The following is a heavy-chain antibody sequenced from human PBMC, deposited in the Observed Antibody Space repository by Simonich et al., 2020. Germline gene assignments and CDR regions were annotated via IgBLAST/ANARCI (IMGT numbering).Heavy chain of an antibody. Sequence: QVQLVQSGAEVKKPGASVKVSCKASGYTFTGYYMHWVRQAPGQGLEWMGWISPHSGGTNYAQKVQGRVTMTRDTSISTAYMELSRLRSDDTAVYYCARGRLTGDKGAFDIWGQGTMVTVSS. D-gene: IGHD7-27*01. V-gene: IGHV1-2*02. CDR3: ARGRLTGDKGAFDI. J-gene: IGHJ3*02. CDR1: GYTFTGYY. CDR2: ISPHSGGT.